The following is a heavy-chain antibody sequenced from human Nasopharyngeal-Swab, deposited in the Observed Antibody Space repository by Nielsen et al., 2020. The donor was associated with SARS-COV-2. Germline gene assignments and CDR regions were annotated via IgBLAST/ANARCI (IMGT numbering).Heavy chain of an antibody. V-gene: IGHV3-30*18. J-gene: IGHJ4*02. Sequence: GESLKISCAASGFTFSSYGMHWVRQAPGKGLEWVAVISYDGSNKYYADSVKGRFTISRDNSKNTLYLQMNSLRAEDTAVYYCAKEEIVAGHSDYWGQGTLVTVSS. D-gene: IGHD6-19*01. CDR1: GFTFSSYG. CDR2: ISYDGSNK. CDR3: AKEEIVAGHSDY.